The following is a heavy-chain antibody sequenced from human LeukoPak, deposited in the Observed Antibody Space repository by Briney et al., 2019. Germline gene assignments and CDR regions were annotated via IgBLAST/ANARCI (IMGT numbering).Heavy chain of an antibody. D-gene: IGHD2-15*01. J-gene: IGHJ5*02. CDR3: AREGYCSGGSCYFWRNWFDP. Sequence: ASVKVSCKASGYTFTSYYMHWVRQAPGQGLEWMGIINPSGGSTSYAQKFQGRVTMTRDTSTSTVYMELSSLRSEDTAVYYCAREGYCSGGSCYFWRNWFDPWGQGTLVTVSS. CDR1: GYTFTSYY. V-gene: IGHV1-46*01. CDR2: INPSGGST.